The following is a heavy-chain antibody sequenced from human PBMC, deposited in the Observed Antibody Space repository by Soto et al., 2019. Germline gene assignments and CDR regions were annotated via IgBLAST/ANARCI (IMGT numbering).Heavy chain of an antibody. D-gene: IGHD1-26*01. CDR1: GSTFNNFA. CDR3: ARAIKRWEVNYYFDY. Sequence: QVVLLQSGAEVKEPGSSVRVSCKVSGSTFNNFAFSWVRQAPGHGPEWMGGIVVISNTADYSQRFQDRVTITADTSTNTLYMELGSLTFEDTAVYYCARAIKRWEVNYYFDYWGQGTLVIVSS. J-gene: IGHJ4*02. V-gene: IGHV1-69*06. CDR2: IVVISNTA.